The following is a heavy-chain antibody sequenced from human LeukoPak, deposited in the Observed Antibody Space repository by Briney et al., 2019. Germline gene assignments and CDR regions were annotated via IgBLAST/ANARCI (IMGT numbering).Heavy chain of an antibody. CDR3: AREESSSSGYYFDY. V-gene: IGHV3-48*03. J-gene: IGHJ4*02. CDR1: GFTFSSYE. CDR2: ISSSGSTI. Sequence: GGSLRLSCAASGFTFSSYEMNWVRQAPGKGLEWVSYISSSGSTIYYADSVKGRFTISRDNAKNSLCLQMNSLRAEDTAVYYCAREESSSSGYYFDYWGQGALVTVSS. D-gene: IGHD6-6*01.